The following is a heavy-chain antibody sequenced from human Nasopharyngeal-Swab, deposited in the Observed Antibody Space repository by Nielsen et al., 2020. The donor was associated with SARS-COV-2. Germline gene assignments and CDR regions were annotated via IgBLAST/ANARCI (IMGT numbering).Heavy chain of an antibody. CDR3: ATGPHIAALVTTPDYYYYMDV. V-gene: IGHV1-24*01. J-gene: IGHJ6*03. D-gene: IGHD6-6*01. CDR1: GYTLTELS. Sequence: ASVKVSCKVSGYTLTELSMHWVRQAPGKGLEWMGGFDPEDGETIYAQKFQGRVTMTEDTSTDTAYMELSSLRSEDTAVYYCATGPHIAALVTTPDYYYYMDVWGKGTTVTVSS. CDR2: FDPEDGET.